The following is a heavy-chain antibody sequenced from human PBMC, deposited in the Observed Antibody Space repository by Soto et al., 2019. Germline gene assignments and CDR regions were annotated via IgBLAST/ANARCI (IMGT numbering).Heavy chain of an antibody. J-gene: IGHJ6*02. CDR1: GFTFSSYG. CDR3: AKHTTSWCYYYGMDV. Sequence: QVQLVESGGGVVQPGRSLRLSCAASGFTFSSYGMHWVRQAPGKGLEWVAVISYDGSNKYYVDSVKGRFTISRDNSKSPMYLQMNLLRAKDTSVYYCAKHTTSWCYYYGMDVWGQGTTVTVSS. CDR2: ISYDGSNK. D-gene: IGHD1-26*01. V-gene: IGHV3-30*18.